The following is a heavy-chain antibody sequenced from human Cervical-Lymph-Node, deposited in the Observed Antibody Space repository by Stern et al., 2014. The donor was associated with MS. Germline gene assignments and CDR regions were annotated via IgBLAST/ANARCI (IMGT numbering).Heavy chain of an antibody. CDR3: ARTYSGSYYSYYYGMDV. Sequence: VQLVESGAGVVQPGRSLRLSCAASGFTFSSYGMHWVRQAPGQGLEWVAVIWPDGSNNYYADSVKGRFTISRAKSKNTLYLQMNSLRAEDTAVYYCARTYSGSYYSYYYGMDVWGQGTTVTVSS. D-gene: IGHD1-26*01. CDR2: IWPDGSNN. V-gene: IGHV3-33*01. J-gene: IGHJ6*02. CDR1: GFTFSSYG.